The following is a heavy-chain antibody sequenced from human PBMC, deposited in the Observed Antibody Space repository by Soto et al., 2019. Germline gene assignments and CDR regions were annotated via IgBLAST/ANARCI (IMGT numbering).Heavy chain of an antibody. CDR1: GGSFSRYS. V-gene: IGHV1-69*01. Sequence: QVQLVQSGAEVKKPGSSVKVSCKASGGSFSRYSISWVSQAPGQGLEWMGGIIPIFDASNYAEKFQGRVTITADESTTTAYLELRSLRSEDTAIYFCATDGDRIAARPWGQGTLVTVSS. J-gene: IGHJ5*02. CDR2: IIPIFDAS. CDR3: ATDGDRIAARP. D-gene: IGHD6-6*01.